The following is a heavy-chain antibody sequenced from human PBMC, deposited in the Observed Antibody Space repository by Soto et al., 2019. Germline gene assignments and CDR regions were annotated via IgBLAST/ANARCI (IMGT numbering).Heavy chain of an antibody. CDR3: ARTVIGGFDY. CDR2: IYYSGST. Sequence: SETLSLTCPVSGGSISSDYWSWIRQPPGKGLEWIAYIYYSGSTNYNPSLKSRVAISGDTSKNQFSLKLSSVTSADTAVYYCARTVIGGFDYWGQGTLVTVSS. CDR1: GGSISSDY. V-gene: IGHV4-59*01. D-gene: IGHD3-16*02. J-gene: IGHJ4*02.